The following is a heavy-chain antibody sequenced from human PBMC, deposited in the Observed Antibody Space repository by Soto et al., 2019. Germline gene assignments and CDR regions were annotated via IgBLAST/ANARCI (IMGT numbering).Heavy chain of an antibody. Sequence: GGSLRLSCAASGFTFDDYAMHWVRQAPGKGLEWVSGISWNSGSIGYADSVKGRFTISRDNAKNSLYLQMNSLRAEDTALYYCAKSSGWYYFDYWGQGTLVTVSS. V-gene: IGHV3-9*01. CDR3: AKSSGWYYFDY. D-gene: IGHD6-19*01. CDR1: GFTFDDYA. CDR2: ISWNSGSI. J-gene: IGHJ4*02.